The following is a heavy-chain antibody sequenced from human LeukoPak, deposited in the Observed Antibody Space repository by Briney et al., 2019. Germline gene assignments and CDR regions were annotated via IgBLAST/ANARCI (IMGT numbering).Heavy chain of an antibody. CDR2: VSSEGRAT. J-gene: IGHJ4*02. Sequence: GGSLRLSCSASGFSFSSFAMHWVRQAPGKGLEYVSTVSSEGRATYYVDSLKGRFTISRDNAKSSLFLQMNSLRGEDTAVYYCARVTSSGWNFDYWGQGTLVTVSS. CDR3: ARVTSSGWNFDY. CDR1: GFSFSSFA. V-gene: IGHV3-64*04. D-gene: IGHD6-19*01.